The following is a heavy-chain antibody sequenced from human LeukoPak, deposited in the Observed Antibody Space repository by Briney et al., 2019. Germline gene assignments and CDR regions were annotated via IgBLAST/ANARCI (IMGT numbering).Heavy chain of an antibody. Sequence: PGGSLRLSCAASGFTFSSYDMHWVRHATGKGLEWVSAIGTAGDTYYPGSVKGRFTISRENAKHSLYLQMNSLSAGDTAVYYCARELKVGATYYYGMDVWGQGTTVTVSS. CDR3: ARELKVGATYYYGMDV. CDR2: IGTAGDT. CDR1: GFTFSSYD. D-gene: IGHD1-26*01. J-gene: IGHJ6*02. V-gene: IGHV3-13*04.